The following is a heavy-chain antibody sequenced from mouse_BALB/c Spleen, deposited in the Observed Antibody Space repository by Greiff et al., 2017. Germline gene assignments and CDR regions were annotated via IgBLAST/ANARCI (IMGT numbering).Heavy chain of an antibody. D-gene: IGHD2-10*01. Sequence: VQLQESGAELAKPGASVKMSCKASGYTFTSYWMHWVKQRPGQGLEWIGYINPSTGYTEYNQKFKDKATLAADKSSSTAYMQLSSLTSEDSAVYYCASCPYYGNYEGKSWFAYWGQGTLVTVSA. CDR1: GYTFTSYW. CDR3: ASCPYYGNYEGKSWFAY. J-gene: IGHJ3*01. V-gene: IGHV1-7*01. CDR2: INPSTGYT.